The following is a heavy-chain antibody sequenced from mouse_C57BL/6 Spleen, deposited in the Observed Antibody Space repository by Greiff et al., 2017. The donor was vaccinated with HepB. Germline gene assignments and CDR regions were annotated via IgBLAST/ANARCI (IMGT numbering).Heavy chain of an antibody. Sequence: VQLQQPGAELVKPGASVKLSCKASGYTFTSYWMQWVKQRPGQGLEWIGEIDPSDSYTNYNQKFKGKATLTVDTSSSTAYMQLSSLTSEDSAVYYCARLGSNYVIFAYWGQGTLVTVSA. CDR3: ARLGSNYVIFAY. V-gene: IGHV1-50*01. J-gene: IGHJ3*01. CDR1: GYTFTSYW. CDR2: IDPSDSYT. D-gene: IGHD2-5*01.